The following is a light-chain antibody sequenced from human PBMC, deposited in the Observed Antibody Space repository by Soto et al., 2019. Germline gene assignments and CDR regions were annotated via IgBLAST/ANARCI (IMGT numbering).Light chain of an antibody. V-gene: IGKV1-9*01. CDR1: QGISSY. CDR2: TAS. J-gene: IGKJ5*01. CDR3: QQRNSYPMT. Sequence: DIQLTQSPSFLSASVGDRVTITCRASQGISSYLAWYQQKPGKAPNLLIHTASTLQSWVPSRFSGSGSGTEFTLTISSLQPEDFATYYCQQRNSYPMTFGQGTRLEIK.